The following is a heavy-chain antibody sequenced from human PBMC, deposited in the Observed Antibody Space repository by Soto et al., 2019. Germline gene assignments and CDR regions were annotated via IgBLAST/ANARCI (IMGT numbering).Heavy chain of an antibody. D-gene: IGHD3-10*01. V-gene: IGHV4-38-2*01. Sequence: SETLSLTCAVSGYSISSGYYWGWIRQPPGKGLEWIGSIYHSGSTYYNPSLKSRVTISVDTSKNQFSLKLSSVTAADTAVYYCERHSARTYYYYGMDVWGQGTKVTVSS. CDR1: GYSISSGYY. CDR3: ERHSARTYYYYGMDV. CDR2: IYHSGST. J-gene: IGHJ6*02.